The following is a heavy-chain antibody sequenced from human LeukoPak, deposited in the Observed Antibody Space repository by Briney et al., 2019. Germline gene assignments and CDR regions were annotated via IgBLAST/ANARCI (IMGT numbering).Heavy chain of an antibody. D-gene: IGHD6-25*01. CDR2: ISSSGSTI. J-gene: IGHJ3*02. V-gene: IGHV3-48*03. CDR1: GFTFSSYE. Sequence: PGGSLRLSCAASGFTFSSYEMNWVRQAPGKGLEWVSYISSSGSTIYYADSVKGRFTISRDNSKNTLYLQMNSLRAEDTAIYYCAKDRGTSLCDAFDIWGQGTMVTVSS. CDR3: AKDRGTSLCDAFDI.